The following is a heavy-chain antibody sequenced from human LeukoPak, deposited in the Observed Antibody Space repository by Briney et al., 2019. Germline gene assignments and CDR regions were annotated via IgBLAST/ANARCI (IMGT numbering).Heavy chain of an antibody. Sequence: SETLSLTCTVSGGSISSGGYYWRWLRQHPGTGLEWIGYIYYSGSTYYNPSLKSRVTISVDTSKNQFSLKLSSVTAADTAVYYCARGGGSGSREFDYWGQGTLVTVSS. J-gene: IGHJ4*02. D-gene: IGHD1-26*01. V-gene: IGHV4-31*03. CDR2: IYYSGST. CDR3: ARGGGSGSREFDY. CDR1: GGSISSGGYY.